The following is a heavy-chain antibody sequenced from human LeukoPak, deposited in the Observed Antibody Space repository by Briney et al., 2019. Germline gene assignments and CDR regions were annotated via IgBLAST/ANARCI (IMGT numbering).Heavy chain of an antibody. V-gene: IGHV1-2*02. CDR1: GYTFTGYF. CDR2: INPNSGGT. D-gene: IGHD5-12*01. CDR3: ARGYSGYAAGFGYYYYMDV. Sequence: ASVKVSCKASGYTFTGYFMHWVRQAPGQGLEWMGWINPNSGGTNYAQKFQGRVTMTGDTSISTAYMDLSSLRSEDMAVYYCARGYSGYAAGFGYYYYMDVWGKGTTVTVSS. J-gene: IGHJ6*03.